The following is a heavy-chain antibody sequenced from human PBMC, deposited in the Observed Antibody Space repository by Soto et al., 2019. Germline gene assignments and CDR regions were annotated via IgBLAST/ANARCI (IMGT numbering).Heavy chain of an antibody. J-gene: IGHJ4*02. Sequence: EVQLVESGGGLVQPGGSLRLSCAASGFSFSDYYINWVRQAPGKGLEWVGRTRNKASSYTTDYAAFVKGRFTISRDDSKTLIYLQMNSLKTEDTGVYYCAREGSSSGPDYEYWGQGTLVSVSS. CDR2: TRNKASSYTT. CDR3: AREGSSSGPDYEY. D-gene: IGHD3-22*01. CDR1: GFSFSDYY. V-gene: IGHV3-72*01.